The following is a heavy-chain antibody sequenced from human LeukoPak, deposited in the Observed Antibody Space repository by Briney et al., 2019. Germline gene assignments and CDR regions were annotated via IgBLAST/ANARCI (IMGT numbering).Heavy chain of an antibody. Sequence: PSETLSLTCAVYGGSFSGYYWGWIRQPPGKGLEWIGSIYYSGSTYYNPSLKSRVTISVDTSKNQFSLKLSSVTAADTAVYYCARLSADYYDSSGPSDYWGQGTLVTVPS. CDR2: IYYSGST. CDR3: ARLSADYYDSSGPSDY. J-gene: IGHJ4*02. D-gene: IGHD3-22*01. CDR1: GGSFSGYY. V-gene: IGHV4-39*01.